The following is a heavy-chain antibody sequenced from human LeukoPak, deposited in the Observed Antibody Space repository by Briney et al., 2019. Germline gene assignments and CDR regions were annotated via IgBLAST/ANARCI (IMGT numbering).Heavy chain of an antibody. Sequence: GESLKISCKGSGYSFISYWIGWVGQMPGKGLEWMGIIYPGDSDTRYSPSFQGQVTISADKSISTAYLQWSSLKASDTAMYYCARHVSMVRGVTHYYYMDVWGKGTTVTVSS. CDR1: GYSFISYW. J-gene: IGHJ6*03. V-gene: IGHV5-51*01. D-gene: IGHD3-10*01. CDR3: ARHVSMVRGVTHYYYMDV. CDR2: IYPGDSDT.